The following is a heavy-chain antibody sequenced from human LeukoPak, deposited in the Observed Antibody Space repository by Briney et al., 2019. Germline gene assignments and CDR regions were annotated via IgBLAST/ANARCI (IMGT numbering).Heavy chain of an antibody. V-gene: IGHV4-39*01. CDR3: ARHQENSSGWYPNWFDP. J-gene: IGHJ5*02. D-gene: IGHD6-19*01. CDR2: IYYSGST. CDR1: GGSISSSSYY. Sequence: PSETLSLTCTVSGGSISSSSYYWGWIRQPPGKGLEWIGSIYYSGSTYYNPSLKSRVTISVDTSKNQFSLKLSSVTAADTAVYYCARHQENSSGWYPNWFDPWGQGTLVTVSS.